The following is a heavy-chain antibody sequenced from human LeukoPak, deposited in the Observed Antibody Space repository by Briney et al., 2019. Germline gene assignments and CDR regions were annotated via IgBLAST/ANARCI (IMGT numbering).Heavy chain of an antibody. V-gene: IGHV4-34*01. CDR3: ARGHRRIVVVPAAIVGFENWFDP. CDR2: INHSGST. D-gene: IGHD2-2*01. CDR1: GGSFSGYY. Sequence: SETLSLTCAVYGGSFSGYYWSWIRQPPGKGLEWIGEINHSGSTNYNPSLKSRVTISVDTSKNQFSLKLSSVTAADTAVSYCARGHRRIVVVPAAIVGFENWFDPWGQGTLVTVSS. J-gene: IGHJ5*02.